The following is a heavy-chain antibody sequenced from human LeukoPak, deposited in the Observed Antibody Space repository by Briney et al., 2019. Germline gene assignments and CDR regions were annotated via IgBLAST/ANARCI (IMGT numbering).Heavy chain of an antibody. J-gene: IGHJ4*02. Sequence: ASVKVCCKAAGGTFSSYAISWVRQAPGQGLEWMGRIIPILGIANYAQKFQGRVTITADKSTSTAYMELSSLRSEDTAVYYCARESGCNYFDYWGQGTLVTVSS. CDR1: GGTFSSYA. D-gene: IGHD2-15*01. CDR2: IIPILGIA. CDR3: ARESGCNYFDY. V-gene: IGHV1-69*04.